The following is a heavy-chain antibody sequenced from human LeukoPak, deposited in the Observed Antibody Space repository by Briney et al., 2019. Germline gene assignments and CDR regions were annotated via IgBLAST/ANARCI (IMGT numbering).Heavy chain of an antibody. CDR3: ASRPRADMGPLDY. J-gene: IGHJ4*02. CDR1: GFTFSSCA. CDR2: ITGDGTRT. D-gene: IGHD1-14*01. Sequence: GGSLRLSCAAYGFTFSSCAMTWDRQAPGKGLEWVASITGDGTRTYYTDSVKGRFTISRDNSKNTLYLQMNSLRADETAIYYCASRPRADMGPLDYWGQGTLVTVST. V-gene: IGHV3-23*01.